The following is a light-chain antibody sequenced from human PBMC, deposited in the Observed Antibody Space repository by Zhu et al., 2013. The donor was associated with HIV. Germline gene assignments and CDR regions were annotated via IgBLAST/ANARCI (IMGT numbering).Light chain of an antibody. CDR1: QSVSIW. V-gene: IGKV1-5*03. Sequence: DIQMTQSPSTLSASIGDTVTITCRASQSVSIWLAWYQQKPGKVPNLLIYKASTLESGVPSRFSGSGSVTEFTLTIRSLQPDDFATYFCQQYSSYKVSFGGGTKVEI. J-gene: IGKJ4*01. CDR2: KAS. CDR3: QQYSSYKVS.